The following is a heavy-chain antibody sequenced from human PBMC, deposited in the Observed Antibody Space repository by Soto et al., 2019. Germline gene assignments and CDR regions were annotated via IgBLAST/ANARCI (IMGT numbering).Heavy chain of an antibody. CDR2: IIPIFGTA. CDR3: ASARKQWLVLNY. J-gene: IGHJ4*02. V-gene: IGHV1-69*01. Sequence: QVQLVQSGAEVKKPGSSVKVSCKASGGTFSSYAISWVRQAPGQGLEWMGGIIPIFGTANYAQKFQGRVTIPADESTSTAYMERSGLRCDDRAVYCCASARKQWLVLNYWGQGTLVTVSS. CDR1: GGTFSSYA. D-gene: IGHD6-19*01.